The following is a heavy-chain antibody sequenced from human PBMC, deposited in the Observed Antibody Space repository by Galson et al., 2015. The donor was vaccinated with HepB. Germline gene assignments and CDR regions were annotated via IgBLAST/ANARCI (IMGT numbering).Heavy chain of an antibody. Sequence: SLRLSCAAPGFTNYWNHWVRQAPGRGLGWVSRINSAGGGTSYADSEKGRFAISRDNAKNTLYLQMNSLRDEDTAVYYCAREGRRTGEVTKAFDMWVQGTMVTVSS. J-gene: IGHJ3*02. D-gene: IGHD7-27*01. CDR2: INSAGGGT. CDR1: GFTNYW. V-gene: IGHV3-74*01. CDR3: AREGRRTGEVTKAFDM.